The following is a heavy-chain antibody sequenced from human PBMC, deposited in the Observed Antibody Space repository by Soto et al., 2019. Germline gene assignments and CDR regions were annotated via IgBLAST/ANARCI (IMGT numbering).Heavy chain of an antibody. CDR1: GFTISTYW. J-gene: IGHJ3*02. Sequence: PGGSLRLSCAASGFTISTYWMGWVRQAPGKGLEWVANIKQDGIETYYVDSVKGRFTISRDDAKNSLFLQMNSLRAEDTAVYYCARPLGWRDAFDIWGQGTMDTLSS. V-gene: IGHV3-7*01. D-gene: IGHD6-19*01. CDR3: ARPLGWRDAFDI. CDR2: IKQDGIET.